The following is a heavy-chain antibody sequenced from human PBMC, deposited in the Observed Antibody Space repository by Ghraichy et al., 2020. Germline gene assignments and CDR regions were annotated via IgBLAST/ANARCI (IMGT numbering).Heavy chain of an antibody. CDR1: GDSVSSNSAA. V-gene: IGHV6-1*01. J-gene: IGHJ4*02. D-gene: IGHD6-19*01. CDR3: ARGGWTSGWD. Sequence: SQTLSLTCAISGDSVSSNSAAWNWIRPSPSRGLEWLGRTYYRSKWNNDYAPSVKSRITINPDTSKNQFSLQLISVTPEDTAVYYCARGGWTSGWDWGQGTLVTVSS. CDR2: TYYRSKWNN.